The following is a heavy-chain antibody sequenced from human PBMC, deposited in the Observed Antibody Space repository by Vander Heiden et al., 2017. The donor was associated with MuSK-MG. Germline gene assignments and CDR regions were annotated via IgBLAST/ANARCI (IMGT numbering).Heavy chain of an antibody. CDR2: INHSGST. J-gene: IGHJ4*02. D-gene: IGHD5-18*01. CDR1: GGSFSCYY. CDR3: AKVSDTAMDTFDY. V-gene: IGHV4-34*01. Sequence: QVQLQQWGAGLLKPSEPLSLTCAVYGGSFSCYYWRWIRQPPGKGLEWIGEINHSGSTNYNPALKSRVTISVDTSKNQFSLKLRSVTAADTAVYYSAKVSDTAMDTFDYWGQGTMVTVSS.